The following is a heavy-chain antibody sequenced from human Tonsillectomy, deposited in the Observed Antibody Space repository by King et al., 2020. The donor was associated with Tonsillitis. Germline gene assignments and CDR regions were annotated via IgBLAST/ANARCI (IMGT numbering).Heavy chain of an antibody. Sequence: VQLVESGGGLVQPGGSLRLSCAASGFTVSSNYMSWVRQAPGEGLEWVSVIYSGGSTYYADSVKGRFTISRDNSKNTLYLQMNSLRAEDTAVYYCASTVRGAVFDYYYGMDVWGQGTTVTVSS. CDR1: GFTVSSNY. CDR2: IYSGGST. D-gene: IGHD3-10*01. CDR3: ASTVRGAVFDYYYGMDV. V-gene: IGHV3-66*01. J-gene: IGHJ6*02.